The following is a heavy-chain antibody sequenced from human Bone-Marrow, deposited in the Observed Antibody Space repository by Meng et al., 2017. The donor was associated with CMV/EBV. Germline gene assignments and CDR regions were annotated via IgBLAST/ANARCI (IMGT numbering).Heavy chain of an antibody. D-gene: IGHD2-2*01. CDR2: IKSKYDGGTT. CDR1: GFNFRNAW. J-gene: IGHJ4*02. CDR3: ATGGYYLDF. V-gene: IGHV3-15*07. Sequence: SGFNFRNAWMNWVSQAPGKGLEWVCRIKSKYDGGTTDYAAPVKGRFTTSRDDSKNTMSLQMNSLQTEDTAVYYCATGGYYLDFWGLGILVTVSS.